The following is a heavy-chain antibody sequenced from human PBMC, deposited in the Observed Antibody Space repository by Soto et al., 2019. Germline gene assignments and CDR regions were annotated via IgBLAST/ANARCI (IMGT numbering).Heavy chain of an antibody. J-gene: IGHJ4*02. D-gene: IGHD2-2*01. CDR1: AGSISRSNW. Sequence: TLSLTCAVSAGSISRSNWWSWVRQPPGKGLEWIGEIYHSGSTNYNPSLKSRVTISVDKSNNQFSLKLSSVTAADTAVYSCPRGRRPGVPAATRTYYFDYWGQRTLVTVSS. CDR2: IYHSGST. CDR3: PRGRRPGVPAATRTYYFDY. V-gene: IGHV4-4*01.